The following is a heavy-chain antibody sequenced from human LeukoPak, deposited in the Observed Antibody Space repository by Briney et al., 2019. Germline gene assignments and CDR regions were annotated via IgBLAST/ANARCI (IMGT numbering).Heavy chain of an antibody. CDR3: ARDSYDTSGYYSSDPVDY. CDR2: ISAYNGNT. CDR1: GYTFTDFG. J-gene: IGHJ4*02. Sequence: ASVKVSCKASGYTFTDFGVSWVRQAPGQGLEWMGWISAYNGNTNYAQKVQGGVTMTTDTSTSTAYMELRSLRSDDTAVYYCARDSYDTSGYYSSDPVDYWGQGTLVTVSS. D-gene: IGHD3-22*01. V-gene: IGHV1-18*01.